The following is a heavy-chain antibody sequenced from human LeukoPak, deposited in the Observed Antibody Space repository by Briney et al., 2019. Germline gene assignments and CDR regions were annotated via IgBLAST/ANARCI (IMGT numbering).Heavy chain of an antibody. Sequence: GASVKVSCKASGYPFTGYYMHWVRQAPGQGLEWMGWINPNSGGTNYAQKFQGRVTMTRDTSISTAYMELSRLRSDDTAVYYCARADSGSYTYYFDYWGQGTLVTVSS. CDR3: ARADSGSYTYYFDY. D-gene: IGHD3-10*01. CDR2: INPNSGGT. J-gene: IGHJ4*02. CDR1: GYPFTGYY. V-gene: IGHV1-2*02.